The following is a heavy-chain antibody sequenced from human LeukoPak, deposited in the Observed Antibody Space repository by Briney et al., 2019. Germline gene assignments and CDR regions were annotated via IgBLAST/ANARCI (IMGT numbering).Heavy chain of an antibody. CDR3: AKDLLQWLEGGFDY. CDR2: ISYDGSNK. Sequence: PGGSLRLSCAPSGFTFSSYGMHWVRQAPGKGLEWVAVISYDGSNKYYADSVKGRFTISRDNSKNTLYLQMNSLRADDTAVYYCAKDLLQWLEGGFDYWGQGTLVTVSS. CDR1: GFTFSSYG. D-gene: IGHD6-19*01. V-gene: IGHV3-30*18. J-gene: IGHJ4*02.